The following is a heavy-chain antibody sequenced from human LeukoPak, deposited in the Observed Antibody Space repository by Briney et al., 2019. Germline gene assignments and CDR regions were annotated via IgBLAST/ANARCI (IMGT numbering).Heavy chain of an antibody. V-gene: IGHV3-20*04. CDR1: GFTLADYG. CDR3: ARGGGNYPFDW. D-gene: IGHD3-10*01. J-gene: IGHJ4*02. Sequence: GGSLRLSCAASGFTLADYGMSWVRQVPRKGLEWVSGINWRCGSTDYADSVQGRFTISRDNAKNSLYLQMNSLRAEDTAFYYCARGGGNYPFDWWGQGILVILSS. CDR2: INWRCGST.